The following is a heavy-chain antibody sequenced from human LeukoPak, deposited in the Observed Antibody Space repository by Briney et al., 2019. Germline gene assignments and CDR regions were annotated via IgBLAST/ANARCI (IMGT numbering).Heavy chain of an antibody. V-gene: IGHV4-39*07. D-gene: IGHD6-6*01. Sequence: SETLSLTCTVSSGSISSGSYYWSWIRQPPGKGLEWIGEINHSGSTNYNPSLKSRVTISVDTSKNQFSLKLSSVTAADTAVYYCARPGRRSIAARVARGSDAFGIWGQGTMVTVSS. CDR1: SGSISSGSYY. CDR2: INHSGST. J-gene: IGHJ3*02. CDR3: ARPGRRSIAARVARGSDAFGI.